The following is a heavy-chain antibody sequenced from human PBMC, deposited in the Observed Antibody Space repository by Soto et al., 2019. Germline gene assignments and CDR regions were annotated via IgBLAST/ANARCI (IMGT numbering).Heavy chain of an antibody. CDR1: GYTFTSYT. D-gene: IGHD4-17*01. CDR3: ARTLYGDNVDY. CDR2: MNANSGNT. V-gene: IGHV1-8*02. J-gene: IGHJ4*02. Sequence: ASVKVSCKASGYTFTSYTMHWVRQATGQGLEWMGWMNANSGNTGYAQKFQGRVTMTRNTSISTAYMELSSLRSEDTAVYYCARTLYGDNVDYWGQGTQVTVSS.